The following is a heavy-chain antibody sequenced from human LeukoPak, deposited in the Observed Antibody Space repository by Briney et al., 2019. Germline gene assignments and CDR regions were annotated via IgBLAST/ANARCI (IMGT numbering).Heavy chain of an antibody. CDR2: ISMNVQTT. Sequence: GGALRLTCSASGFTFTSHVMHWVRQAPGKGLQYVSGISMNVQTTYYAGSVRGRFTISRDSSKNTVYLQMNSLTAEDTAVYYCVREGLERRTNFDYWGQGTLVSVSS. V-gene: IGHV3-64D*06. CDR3: VREGLERRTNFDY. D-gene: IGHD1-1*01. CDR1: GFTFTSHV. J-gene: IGHJ4*02.